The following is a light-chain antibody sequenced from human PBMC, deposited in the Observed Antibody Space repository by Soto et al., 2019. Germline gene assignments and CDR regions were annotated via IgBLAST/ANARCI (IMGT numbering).Light chain of an antibody. Sequence: EIVMTQSPATLSVSPGERATLSCRASQTVGSNLAWYQQKRGQAPRLLIYDASTRATGIPARFSGSGSGTEFTLTISSLQSEDFVVYYCQQYTYWPRTFGLGTKLEIK. V-gene: IGKV3D-15*01. J-gene: IGKJ2*01. CDR3: QQYTYWPRT. CDR1: QTVGSN. CDR2: DAS.